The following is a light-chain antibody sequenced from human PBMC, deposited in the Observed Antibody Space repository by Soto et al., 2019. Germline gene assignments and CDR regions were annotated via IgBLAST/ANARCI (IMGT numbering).Light chain of an antibody. V-gene: IGKV3-11*01. CDR1: QSVSSY. CDR3: QQRSNWPIT. CDR2: DAS. Sequence: EIVLTQSPAMLSLSPGERATLSCRASQSVSSYLAWYQQKPGQAPRLLIYDASNRATGIPARFSGSGSGTDVTLTSSSLEPEDFSVYYCQQRSNWPITFGQGTRLEIK. J-gene: IGKJ5*01.